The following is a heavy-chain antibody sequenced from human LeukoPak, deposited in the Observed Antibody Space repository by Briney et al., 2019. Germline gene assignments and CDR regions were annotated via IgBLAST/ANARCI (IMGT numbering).Heavy chain of an antibody. CDR1: GFTFSTYG. Sequence: PGGSLRLSCAASGFTFSTYGMNWVRQAPGKGLEWISYIHVSSNIIFYADSVKGRFTISRDNAKNSLYLQMNSLRAEDTAVYYCARDCSTTPMVGYNWFDPWGQGTPVTVSS. CDR2: IHVSSNII. CDR3: ARDCSTTPMVGYNWFDP. V-gene: IGHV3-48*01. J-gene: IGHJ5*02. D-gene: IGHD2/OR15-2a*01.